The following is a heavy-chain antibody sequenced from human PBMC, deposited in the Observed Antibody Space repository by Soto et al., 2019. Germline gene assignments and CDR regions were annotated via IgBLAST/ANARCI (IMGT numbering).Heavy chain of an antibody. Sequence: PGGSLRLSCAASGFSFNDAWMTWVRQSPGAGLEWVGRIKSKTDGGTTDYAAPVRGRFAISRDASKTTVYLQMNRLKTEDTAVYYCWMGAQFWGQGTLVTVSS. D-gene: IGHD1-26*01. V-gene: IGHV3-15*01. J-gene: IGHJ4*02. CDR2: IKSKTDGGTT. CDR3: WMGAQF. CDR1: GFSFNDAW.